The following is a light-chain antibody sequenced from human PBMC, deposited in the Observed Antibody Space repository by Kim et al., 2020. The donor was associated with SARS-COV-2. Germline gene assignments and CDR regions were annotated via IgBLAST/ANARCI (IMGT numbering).Light chain of an antibody. Sequence: ASIGDSVPITCRTTQGITKYLAWYQQKPGKVPQLLIYAASALHSGVPSRFRGSGSGTDFTLTISSLQPEDVATYYCQKYDTAPFTFGPGTKVDIK. CDR2: AAS. J-gene: IGKJ3*01. CDR1: QGITKY. V-gene: IGKV1-27*01. CDR3: QKYDTAPFT.